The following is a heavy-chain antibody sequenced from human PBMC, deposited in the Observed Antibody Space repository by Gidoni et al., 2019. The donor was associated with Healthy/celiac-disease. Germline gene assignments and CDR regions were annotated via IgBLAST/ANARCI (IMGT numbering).Heavy chain of an antibody. CDR3: AEGSYYDSSGYYYVSYFDY. V-gene: IGHV1-69*01. CDR1: GGTFSSYA. CDR2: IIPIFGTA. Sequence: QVQLVQSGAEVKKPGSSVKVSCKASGGTFSSYAISWVRQAPGQGLEWMGGIIPIFGTANYAQKFQGRVTITADESTSTAYMELSSLRSEDTAVYYCAEGSYYDSSGYYYVSYFDYWGQGTLVTVSS. D-gene: IGHD3-22*01. J-gene: IGHJ4*02.